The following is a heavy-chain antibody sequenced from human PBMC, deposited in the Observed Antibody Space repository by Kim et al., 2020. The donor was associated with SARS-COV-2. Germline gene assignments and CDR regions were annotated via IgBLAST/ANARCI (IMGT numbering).Heavy chain of an antibody. CDR1: GYTFTSYG. D-gene: IGHD2-2*01. Sequence: ASVKVSCKASGYTFTSYGISWVRQAPGQGLEWMGWISAYNGNTNYAQKLQGRVTMTTDTSTSTAYMELRSLRSDDTAVYYCARVGYCSSTSCYSYYGMDVWGQGTTVTVSS. CDR2: ISAYNGNT. J-gene: IGHJ6*02. V-gene: IGHV1-18*01. CDR3: ARVGYCSSTSCYSYYGMDV.